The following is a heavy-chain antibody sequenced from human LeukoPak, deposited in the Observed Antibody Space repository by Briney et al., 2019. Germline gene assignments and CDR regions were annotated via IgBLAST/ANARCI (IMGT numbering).Heavy chain of an antibody. Sequence: GSLRLSCAASGFTYSNYAMNWVRQAPGEGLEWVSTLSGSGDNTYYADSVKGRFTISRDNAKNSLYLQMNSLRAEDTTVYYCAASYYYGSGSALDYWGQGTLVTVSS. CDR2: LSGSGDNT. D-gene: IGHD3-10*01. CDR1: GFTYSNYA. CDR3: AASYYYGSGSALDY. J-gene: IGHJ4*02. V-gene: IGHV3-23*01.